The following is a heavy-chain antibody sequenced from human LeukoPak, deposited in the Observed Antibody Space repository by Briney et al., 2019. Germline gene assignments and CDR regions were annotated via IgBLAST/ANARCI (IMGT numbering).Heavy chain of an antibody. Sequence: SGRSLRLSCAASGFTSSSYAMHWVRQAPGKGLEWVAVISYDGSNKYYADSVKGRFTISRDNSKNTLYLQMNSLRAEDTAVYYCARAKRGSYDYWGQGTLVTVSS. V-gene: IGHV3-30*01. CDR1: GFTSSSYA. D-gene: IGHD1-26*01. CDR3: ARAKRGSYDY. J-gene: IGHJ4*02. CDR2: ISYDGSNK.